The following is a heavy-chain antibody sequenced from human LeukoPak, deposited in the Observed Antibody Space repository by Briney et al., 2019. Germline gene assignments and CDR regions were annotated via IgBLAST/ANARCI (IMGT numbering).Heavy chain of an antibody. Sequence: PGGSLRLPCTASGFTFSTYAMSWVRQAPGQGLEWVSAITGSGGSTYYADSVKGRFTISRDNSKNTLYLQMNSLRAEDTAVYYCAKALVGATVHAFDIWGHGTMVTVSS. CDR3: AKALVGATVHAFDI. CDR2: ITGSGGST. V-gene: IGHV3-23*01. J-gene: IGHJ3*02. CDR1: GFTFSTYA. D-gene: IGHD1-26*01.